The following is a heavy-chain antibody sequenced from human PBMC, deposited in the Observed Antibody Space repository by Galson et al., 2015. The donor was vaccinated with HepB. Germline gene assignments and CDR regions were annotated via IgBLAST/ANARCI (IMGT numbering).Heavy chain of an antibody. CDR2: MISGGNT. CDR3: AKDASPLHWFDS. V-gene: IGHV3-23*01. Sequence: SLRLSCAASGFTFSTRAMTWVRQAPGKGLEWVSTMISGGNTYYADSVKGRFTISRDNSKNTLYVQMNSLKAEDTAVYYCAKDASPLHWFDSWGQGALVTVSS. J-gene: IGHJ5*01. CDR1: GFTFSTRA.